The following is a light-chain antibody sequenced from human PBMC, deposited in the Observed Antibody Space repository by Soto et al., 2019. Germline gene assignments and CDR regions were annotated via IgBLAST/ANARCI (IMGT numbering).Light chain of an antibody. CDR3: QSYDSSLSGYVV. V-gene: IGLV1-40*01. J-gene: IGLJ2*01. CDR1: SSNIGAGYD. Sequence: QPVLTQPPSVSGAPGQRVTISCTGSSSNIGAGYDVHWYQQLPGTAPKLLIYGNSNRPSGGPGRFSGSKSGTSASLAITGLQAEDEADYYCQSYDSSLSGYVVFGGGTKLTVL. CDR2: GNS.